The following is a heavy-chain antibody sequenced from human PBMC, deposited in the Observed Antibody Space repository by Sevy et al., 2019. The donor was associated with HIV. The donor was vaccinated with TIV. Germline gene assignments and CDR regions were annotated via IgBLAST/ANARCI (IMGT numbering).Heavy chain of an antibody. D-gene: IGHD3-22*01. J-gene: IGHJ5*02. CDR3: ARMDSSGSINWFDP. Sequence: ASVKVSCKASGYTFTSFDINWVRQAPGEGHQWMGWMNPNSGDTGYEEKFKGRVTMTRNTSISTAYMEVSSLRSEDTAVYFCARMDSSGSINWFDPWGQGTLVTVSS. V-gene: IGHV1-8*01. CDR1: GYTFTSFD. CDR2: MNPNSGDT.